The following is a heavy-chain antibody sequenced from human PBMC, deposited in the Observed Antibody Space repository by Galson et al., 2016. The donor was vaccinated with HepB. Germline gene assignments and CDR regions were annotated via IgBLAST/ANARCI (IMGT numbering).Heavy chain of an antibody. CDR2: ISFDGTNK. J-gene: IGHJ5*02. CDR3: ASGASGTTHGPNWFDP. D-gene: IGHD1-1*01. V-gene: IGHV3-30-3*02. CDR1: GFAFSTYA. Sequence: SLRLSCATSGFAFSTYAMHWVRQAPGKGLEWVAVISFDGTNKYYAESVKGRFTISRDTSKNTVSLQMNSLRGEDTAVYYCASGASGTTHGPNWFDPWGQGTRVTVAS.